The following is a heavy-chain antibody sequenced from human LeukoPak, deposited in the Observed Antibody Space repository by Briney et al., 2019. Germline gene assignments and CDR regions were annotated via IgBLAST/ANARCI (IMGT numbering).Heavy chain of an antibody. D-gene: IGHD4-17*01. Sequence: PSETLSLTCTVSGGSISSYYWSCIRQPPGKGLEWIGYIYYSGSTNYNPSLKSRVTISVDTSKNQFSLKLSSVAAADTAVYYCARVGDYGDYSFDYWGQGTLVTVSS. CDR3: ARVGDYGDYSFDY. CDR2: IYYSGST. CDR1: GGSISSYY. V-gene: IGHV4-59*01. J-gene: IGHJ4*02.